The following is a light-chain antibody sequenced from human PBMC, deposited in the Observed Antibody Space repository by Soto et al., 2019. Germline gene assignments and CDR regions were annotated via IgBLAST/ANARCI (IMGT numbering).Light chain of an antibody. J-gene: IGKJ4*01. CDR2: DAS. V-gene: IGKV1-5*01. CDR3: QQDNTYPLT. Sequence: DIQMTQSPSTLSASVGDRVTITCRASQTISNWLAWYQQKPGKAPKVLIFDASTLDGGVPSRFSGRRSWTDFTLTISSLQPSDFATYSCQQDNTYPLTFGGGTKVEI. CDR1: QTISNW.